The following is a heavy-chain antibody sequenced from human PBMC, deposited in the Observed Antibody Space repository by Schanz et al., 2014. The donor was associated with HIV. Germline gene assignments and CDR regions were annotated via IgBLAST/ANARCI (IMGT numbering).Heavy chain of an antibody. CDR1: GFTFDDYA. Sequence: EVQLVESGGGLVQPGRSLRLSCAASGFTFDDYAMHWVRQAPGKGLEWVSGISWYSGSIGYADSVKGRFTISRDNAKNSLYLQMNSLRAEDTALYYCAKDFYFRPGRAAAVSFFDYWGQGTLVTVSS. V-gene: IGHV3-9*01. CDR2: ISWYSGSI. CDR3: AKDFYFRPGRAAAVSFFDY. D-gene: IGHD6-13*01. J-gene: IGHJ4*02.